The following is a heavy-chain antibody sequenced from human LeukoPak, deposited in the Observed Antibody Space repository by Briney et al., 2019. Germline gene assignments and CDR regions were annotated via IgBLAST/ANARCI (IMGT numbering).Heavy chain of an antibody. J-gene: IGHJ5*02. CDR2: IIPIFGTA. Sequence: SVKVSCKASGGTFSSYAISWVRQAPGQGLEWMGGIIPIFGTANYAQKFQGRVTMTRDTSTSTVYMELSSLRSEDTAVYYCARDRHYYDSSGYWNWFDPWGQGTLVTVSS. CDR1: GGTFSSYA. V-gene: IGHV1-69*05. D-gene: IGHD3-22*01. CDR3: ARDRHYYDSSGYWNWFDP.